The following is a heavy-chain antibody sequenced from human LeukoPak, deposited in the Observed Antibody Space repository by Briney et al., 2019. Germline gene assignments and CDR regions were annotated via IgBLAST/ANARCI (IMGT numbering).Heavy chain of an antibody. D-gene: IGHD6-13*01. CDR1: GFTFSSYG. CDR2: IRYDGSNK. J-gene: IGHJ4*02. CDR3: AKDLGYEQPDPDY. V-gene: IGHV3-30*02. Sequence: GGSLRLSCAASGFTFSSYGMHWVRQAPGKGLEWVAFIRYDGSNKYYADSVKGRFTISRDNSKNTLYLQMNSLRAEDTAVYYCAKDLGYEQPDPDYWGQGTLVTVSS.